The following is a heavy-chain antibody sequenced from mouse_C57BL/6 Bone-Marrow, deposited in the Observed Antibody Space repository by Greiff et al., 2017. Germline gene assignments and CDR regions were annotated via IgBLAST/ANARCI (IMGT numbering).Heavy chain of an antibody. CDR3: TRSLIYYGTNY. CDR1: GFNIKDYY. V-gene: IGHV14-2*01. CDR2: IDPEDGET. Sequence: VQLQQSGAELVKPGASVKLSCTASGFNIKDYYIHWVKQRTEQGLEWIGRIDPEDGETKYAPKFQDKATITADTSSNTAYLQLSSLISEDTAVYYCTRSLIYYGTNYWGQGTTLTGSS. J-gene: IGHJ2*01. D-gene: IGHD1-1*01.